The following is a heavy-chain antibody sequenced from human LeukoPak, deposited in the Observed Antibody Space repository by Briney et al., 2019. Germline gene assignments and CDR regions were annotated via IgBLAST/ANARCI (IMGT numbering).Heavy chain of an antibody. J-gene: IGHJ6*02. D-gene: IGHD6-13*01. Sequence: SETLSLTCTVSGGSISSCYWSWIRQPAGKGLEWIGRIYTSGSTNYNPSLKSRVTMSVDTSKNQFSLKLSSVTAADTAVYYCARARIAAAGNYYYGMDVWGQGTTVTVSS. CDR3: ARARIAAAGNYYYGMDV. CDR1: GGSISSCY. CDR2: IYTSGST. V-gene: IGHV4-4*07.